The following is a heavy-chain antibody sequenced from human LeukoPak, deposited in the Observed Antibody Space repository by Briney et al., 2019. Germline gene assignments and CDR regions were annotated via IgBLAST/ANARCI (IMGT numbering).Heavy chain of an antibody. Sequence: GESLKISCKGSGYSFTSYWIGWVRQMPGKGLEWMGIIYPGDSDTRYSPSFQGQVTISADKSISTAYLQWSSLKASDTAMYYCARGYCSSTSCYGYYGMDVWGQGTTATVSS. CDR1: GYSFTSYW. V-gene: IGHV5-51*01. J-gene: IGHJ6*02. D-gene: IGHD2-2*01. CDR2: IYPGDSDT. CDR3: ARGYCSSTSCYGYYGMDV.